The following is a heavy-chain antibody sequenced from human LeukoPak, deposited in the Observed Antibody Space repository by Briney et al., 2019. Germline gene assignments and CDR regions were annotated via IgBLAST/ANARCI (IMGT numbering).Heavy chain of an antibody. D-gene: IGHD2-15*01. V-gene: IGHV5-51*01. CDR1: GDCFTNYW. CDR2: IYRGDSDT. J-gene: IGHJ4*02. CDR3: ARQSRYCSGGSSYSYPYFDY. Sequence: GECLQISCTGSGDCFTNYWSGWWRHLAQKGVEGMGVIYRGDSDTEYSPDFQSHVSTSPDKTISTAFLQRSSLKASDTAMYYCARQSRYCSGGSSYSYPYFDYWGQGTLVPVSS.